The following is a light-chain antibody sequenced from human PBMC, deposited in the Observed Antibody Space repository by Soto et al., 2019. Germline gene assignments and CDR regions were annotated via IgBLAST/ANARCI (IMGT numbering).Light chain of an antibody. CDR3: QTWGTGIQL. CDR1: SWHSSYA. J-gene: IGLJ2*01. CDR2: LNSDGSH. V-gene: IGLV4-69*01. Sequence: QLVLTQSPSASASLGASVKLTCTLSSWHSSYAIAWHQQQPEKGPRYLMKLNSDGSHSKGDGIPDRFSGSSSGADRYLTISSLQSEDEADYYCQTWGTGIQLFGGGTKLTVL.